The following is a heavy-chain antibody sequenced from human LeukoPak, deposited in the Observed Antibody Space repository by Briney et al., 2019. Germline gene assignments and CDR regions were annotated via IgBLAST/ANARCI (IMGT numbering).Heavy chain of an antibody. D-gene: IGHD3-10*02. CDR2: ICGGGSTI. V-gene: IGHV3-48*03. J-gene: IGHJ6*04. CDR3: AELGITMIGGV. CDR1: GFTFSSYE. Sequence: GGSLRLSCAASGFTFSSYEMYWVRQAPGKGLEWGSYICGGGSTIYYADSVKGRFTISRDNAKNTLYLQMNSLRAEDTAVYYCAELGITMIGGVWGKGTTVSISS.